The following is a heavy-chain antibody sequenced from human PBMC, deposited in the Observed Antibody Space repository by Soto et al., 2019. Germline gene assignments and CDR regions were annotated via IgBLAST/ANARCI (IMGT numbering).Heavy chain of an antibody. D-gene: IGHD6-19*01. CDR3: ARSESGWYTFNPYFQH. Sequence: TLSLTCSVYGGSFSGYHWTWIRQPPGKGLEWIGEINHSGSTNYNPSLKSRVTISVDTAKQQFSLKLSSVTAAYTAVYYCARSESGWYTFNPYFQHWGQGTLVTVSS. CDR2: INHSGST. V-gene: IGHV4-34*01. CDR1: GGSFSGYH. J-gene: IGHJ1*01.